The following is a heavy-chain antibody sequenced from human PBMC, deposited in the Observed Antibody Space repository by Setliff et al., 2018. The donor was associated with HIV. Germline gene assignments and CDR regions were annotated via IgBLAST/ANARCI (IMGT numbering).Heavy chain of an antibody. CDR2: LSGSGGST. V-gene: IGHV3-23*01. J-gene: IGHJ5*02. Sequence: GGSLRLSCAASGFTFSSYAMTWVRQAPGKGLEWVAALSGSGGSTYYADSVKGRFTISRDNSKNTLYLQMNSLRVDDRAVYYCVKDFHDCGDASWFDPWGQGTLVTVSS. D-gene: IGHD4-17*01. CDR3: VKDFHDCGDASWFDP. CDR1: GFTFSSYA.